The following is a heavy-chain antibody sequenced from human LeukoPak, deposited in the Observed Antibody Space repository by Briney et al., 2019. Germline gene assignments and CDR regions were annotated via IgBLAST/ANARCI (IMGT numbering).Heavy chain of an antibody. CDR3: ARSGPQAPDCYHY. D-gene: IGHD2-21*02. CDR1: GFTFSSYN. V-gene: IGHV3-21*01. CDR2: ISRGSDHI. J-gene: IGHJ4*02. Sequence: GGSLRLSCAASGFTFSSYNLHWVRQAPGKGLEWVSSISRGSDHIFYADSMKGRFTISRDNAKNSLYLQMNSLGAEDTAVYYCARSGPQAPDCYHYWGQGTQVTVSS.